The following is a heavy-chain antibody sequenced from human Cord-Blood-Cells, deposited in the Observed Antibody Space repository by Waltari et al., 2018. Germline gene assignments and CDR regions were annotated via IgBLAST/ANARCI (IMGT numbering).Heavy chain of an antibody. CDR2: IYYSGST. Sequence: QVQLQESGPGLVKPSEPLSLTCTVSGGSISSHYWSWIRQPPGKGLEWIGYIYYSGSTNYNPSLKSRVTISVDTSKNQFSLKLSSVTAADTAVYYCASITGTTFAFDIWGQGTMVTVSS. CDR3: ASITGTTFAFDI. CDR1: GGSISSHY. J-gene: IGHJ3*02. V-gene: IGHV4-59*11. D-gene: IGHD1-7*01.